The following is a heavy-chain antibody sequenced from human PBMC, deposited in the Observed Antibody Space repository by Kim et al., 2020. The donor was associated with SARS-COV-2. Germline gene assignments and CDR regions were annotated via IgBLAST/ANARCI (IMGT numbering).Heavy chain of an antibody. D-gene: IGHD1-7*01. CDR1: GGPVSNIDYY. Sequence: SETLSLTCAVSGGPVSNIDYYWGWIRQPPGKGLEWIGSLSSGGSSYYTPSLKSRVTISVDTSKNQFSLELNSVTAADTALYFCARLTGPYWHYIDHCGQG. CDR3: ARLTGPYWHYIDH. CDR2: LSSGGSS. J-gene: IGHJ4*02. V-gene: IGHV4-39*01.